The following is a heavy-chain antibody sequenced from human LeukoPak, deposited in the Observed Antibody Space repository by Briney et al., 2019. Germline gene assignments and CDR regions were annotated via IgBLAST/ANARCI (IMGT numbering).Heavy chain of an antibody. D-gene: IGHD6-13*01. CDR1: DFIFSSYW. CDR2: IKQDGGET. CDR3: AGGVWPRSNY. V-gene: IGHV3-7*01. Sequence: GGSLRLSCVASDFIFSSYWMTWVRQAPGKGLEWVANIKQDGGETYYVGSVKGRFTISRDNAQNSLYLQMNSLRAEDAAIYYCAGGVWPRSNYWGQGTLVTVSS. J-gene: IGHJ4*02.